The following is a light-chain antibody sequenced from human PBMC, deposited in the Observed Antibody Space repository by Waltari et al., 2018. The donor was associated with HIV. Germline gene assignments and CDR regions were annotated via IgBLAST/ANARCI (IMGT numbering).Light chain of an antibody. CDR1: SSDVGGYNY. CDR3: SSYTSSNILL. V-gene: IGLV2-14*01. Sequence: QSALTQPASVSGSPEQSITISCTGTSSDVGGYNYVSWYQQHPGKAPKLMIYEVSNRPSGVSNRFSGSKSGNTASLIISGLQTEDEAEYYCSSYTSSNILLFGGGTKLTVL. CDR2: EVS. J-gene: IGLJ2*01.